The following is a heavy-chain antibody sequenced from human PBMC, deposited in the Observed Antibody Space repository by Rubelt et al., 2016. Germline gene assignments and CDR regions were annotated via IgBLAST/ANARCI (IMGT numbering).Heavy chain of an antibody. CDR2: ISSGGSHM. CDR1: GFTFTSYS. J-gene: IGHJ4*02. CDR3: AKKGGDFWSGPVDY. D-gene: IGHD3-3*01. V-gene: IGHV3-21*04. Sequence: VQLVESGGGLVKPGGSLRLSCAASGFTFTSYSMNWVRQAPGKGLEWVSSISSGGSHMYYADSVKGRFTVSRDNSKNTLYLQMNSLRAEDTAVYYCAKKGGDFWSGPVDYWGQGTLVTVSS.